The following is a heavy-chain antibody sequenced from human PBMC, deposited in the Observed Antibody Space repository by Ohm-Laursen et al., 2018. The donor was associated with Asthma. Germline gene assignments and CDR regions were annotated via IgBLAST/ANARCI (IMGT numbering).Heavy chain of an antibody. CDR3: AKVESNSDYDIDY. CDR2: ISGSGGNT. Sequence: SLRLSCAASGFTFSSYAMNWVRQAPGKGLEWVSTISGSGGNTYYADSVKGRFTISRDNSKNTLYLQMNSLRAEDTAVYYCAKVESNSDYDIDYWGQGTLVTVSS. CDR1: GFTFSSYA. V-gene: IGHV3-23*01. J-gene: IGHJ4*02. D-gene: IGHD5-12*01.